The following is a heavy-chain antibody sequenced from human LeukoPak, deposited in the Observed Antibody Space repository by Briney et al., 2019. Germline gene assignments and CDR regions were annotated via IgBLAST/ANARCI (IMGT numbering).Heavy chain of an antibody. J-gene: IGHJ6*02. Sequence: ASVTVSCTASGYTFTSYYMHWVRQAPGQGLEWMGGIIPIFGTANYAQKFQGRVTITADESTSTAYMELSSLRSEDTAVYYCARVYYGGNSRVYGMDVWGQGTTVTVSS. CDR3: ARVYYGGNSRVYGMDV. CDR2: IIPIFGTA. CDR1: GYTFTSYY. V-gene: IGHV1-69*13. D-gene: IGHD4-23*01.